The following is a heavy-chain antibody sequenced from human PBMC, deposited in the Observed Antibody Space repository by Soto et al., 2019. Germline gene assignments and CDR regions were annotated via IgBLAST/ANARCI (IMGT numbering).Heavy chain of an antibody. J-gene: IGHJ6*02. V-gene: IGHV3-21*01. Sequence: GGSLRLSCAASGFTFSSYSMNWVRQAPGKGLEWVSSISSSSSYIYYADSVKGRFTISRDNAKNSLYLQMNSLRAEDTAVYYCARDRPSSYYGMDVWGPGTPATVS. CDR1: GFTFSSYS. CDR2: ISSSSSYI. CDR3: ARDRPSSYYGMDV.